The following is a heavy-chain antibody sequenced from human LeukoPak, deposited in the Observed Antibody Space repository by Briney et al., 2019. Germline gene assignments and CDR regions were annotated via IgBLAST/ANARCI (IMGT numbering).Heavy chain of an antibody. V-gene: IGHV1-3*01. Sequence: GASVKVSCKASGYTFTSYAMHWVRQAPGQRPEWMAWIKDGDGITKYSQKFQGRLTISRNTSASTAYMELSNLRPEDSAIYYCARDRSTGPWREPFDLWGQGTMVSVS. D-gene: IGHD2-8*02. J-gene: IGHJ3*01. CDR2: IKDGDGIT. CDR3: ARDRSTGPWREPFDL. CDR1: GYTFTSYA.